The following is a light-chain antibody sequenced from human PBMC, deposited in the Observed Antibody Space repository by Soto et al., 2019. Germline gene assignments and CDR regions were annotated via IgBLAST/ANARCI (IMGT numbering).Light chain of an antibody. V-gene: IGLV2-14*01. CDR3: SSYTSSSTYV. Sequence: QSVLTQPASVSGSPGQSITISCTGTSSDVGGYNYVSWYQQHPGKAPKLMIYDASNRPSGVSNRFSGSKSGNTASLTISVLQAEDEADYYCSSYTSSSTYVFGTGTKLTVL. J-gene: IGLJ1*01. CDR1: SSDVGGYNY. CDR2: DAS.